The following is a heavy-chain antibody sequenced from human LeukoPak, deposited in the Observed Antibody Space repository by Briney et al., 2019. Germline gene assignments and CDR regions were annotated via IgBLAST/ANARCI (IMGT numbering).Heavy chain of an antibody. V-gene: IGHV3-23*01. Sequence: GGSVRLSCTASGFTFSSYAMNWVRQAPGKGLEWVSGIGAGGTFTYHADSVKGRFTIFRDNSRNTLYLQMNSLRADDTAVYYCAKDLDYTTYGYYLDYWGQGTLVTVSS. J-gene: IGHJ4*02. CDR2: IGAGGTFT. CDR3: AKDLDYTTYGYYLDY. CDR1: GFTFSSYA. D-gene: IGHD4-11*01.